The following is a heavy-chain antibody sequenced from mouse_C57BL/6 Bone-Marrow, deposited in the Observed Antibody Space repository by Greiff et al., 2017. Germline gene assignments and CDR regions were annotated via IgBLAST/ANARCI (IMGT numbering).Heavy chain of an antibody. CDR3: SRRGPVYAMDY. J-gene: IGHJ4*01. V-gene: IGHV5-6*01. D-gene: IGHD1-1*01. CDR2: ISSGGSYT. Sequence: EVQLVESGGDLVKPGGSLKLSCAASGFTFSSYGMSWVRQTPDKRLEWVATISSGGSYTNYPDSVKGRFTIARDNAKTTLYLQMSSLKSEDTAMYYCSRRGPVYAMDYWGQGTSVTVSS. CDR1: GFTFSSYG.